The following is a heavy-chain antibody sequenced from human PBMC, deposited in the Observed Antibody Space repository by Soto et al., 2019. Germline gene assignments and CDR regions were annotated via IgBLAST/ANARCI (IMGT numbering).Heavy chain of an antibody. CDR1: GGSISSSNW. CDR3: ARXGVLLWFGEQVHDDFDI. CDR2: IYHSGST. J-gene: IGHJ3*02. D-gene: IGHD3-10*01. V-gene: IGHV4-4*02. Sequence: SETLSLTCAVSGGSISSSNWCSWVRQPPGKGLQWIGEIYHSGSTNYNPSLKSRVTISVDKSKNQFSLKLSSVTAEDTAVYYCARXGVLLWFGEQVHDDFDIWGQGTMVTVSS.